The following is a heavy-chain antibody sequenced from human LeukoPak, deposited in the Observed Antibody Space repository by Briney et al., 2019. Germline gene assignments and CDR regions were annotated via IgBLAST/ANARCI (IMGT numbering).Heavy chain of an antibody. CDR1: AYSIANGYY. CDR2: IYYSGNT. Sequence: SETLSLTCTVSAYSIANGYYWGWIRQPPGKGLEWIGSIYYSGNTYYNASLKSQVSISIDTSKNRFSLKLTSVTAADTAVYYCARQTGSGLFILPGGQGTLVTVSS. V-gene: IGHV4-38-2*02. D-gene: IGHD3/OR15-3a*01. J-gene: IGHJ4*02. CDR3: ARQTGSGLFILP.